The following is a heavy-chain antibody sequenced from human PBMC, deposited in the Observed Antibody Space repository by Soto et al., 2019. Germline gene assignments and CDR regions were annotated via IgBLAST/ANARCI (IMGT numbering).Heavy chain of an antibody. V-gene: IGHV4-34*01. D-gene: IGHD3-22*01. J-gene: IGHJ3*02. CDR3: ARGSRRRITMIAETGPKSDAFDI. Sequence: QVQLQQWGAGLLKPSETLSLTCAVYGGSFSGYYWSWIRQPPGKGLEWIGEINHSGSTNYNPSLKSRVTISVDTSKNQFSLKLSSVTAADTAVYYCARGSRRRITMIAETGPKSDAFDIWGQGTMVTVSS. CDR1: GGSFSGYY. CDR2: INHSGST.